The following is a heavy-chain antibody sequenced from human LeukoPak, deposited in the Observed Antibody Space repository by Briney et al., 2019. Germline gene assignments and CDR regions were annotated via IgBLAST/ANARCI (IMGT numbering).Heavy chain of an antibody. V-gene: IGHV3-74*01. CDR1: GFTFSNYW. CDR3: VRDLILVDTPGDDFDY. Sequence: GGSLRLSCAASGFTFSNYWMPWVRQVLGKGMVYVSRINVDGSVKSYADSVKGRFTISRDNAKNTVSLQMNSLRAEDTAVYYCVRDLILVDTPGDDFDYWGQGALVTVSS. CDR2: INVDGSVK. D-gene: IGHD4-23*01. J-gene: IGHJ4*02.